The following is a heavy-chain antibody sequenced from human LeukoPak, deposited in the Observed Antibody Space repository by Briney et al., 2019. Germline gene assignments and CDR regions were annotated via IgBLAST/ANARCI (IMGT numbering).Heavy chain of an antibody. Sequence: ASVKVSCKASGYTFTSYGISWVRQAPGQGLEWMGWISAYNGNTNYAQKLQGRVTMTTDTSTSTAYMELRSLRSDDTAVYYSARGGAAVLFTVAGPWFDPWGQGTLVTVSS. D-gene: IGHD6-13*01. J-gene: IGHJ5*02. CDR2: ISAYNGNT. V-gene: IGHV1-18*01. CDR1: GYTFTSYG. CDR3: ARGGAAVLFTVAGPWFDP.